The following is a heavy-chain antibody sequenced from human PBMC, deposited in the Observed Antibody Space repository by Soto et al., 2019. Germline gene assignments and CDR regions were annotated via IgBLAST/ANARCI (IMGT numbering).Heavy chain of an antibody. CDR3: AQRSGSDFDY. CDR2: INHSGST. J-gene: IGHJ4*02. Sequence: TSETLSLTCAVYGGSFSGYYWSWIRQPPGKGLEWIGEINHSGSTNYNPSLKSRVTISVDTSKNQFSLKLSSVTAADTAVYYCAQRSGSDFDYWGQGTLVTVSS. V-gene: IGHV4-34*01. CDR1: GGSFSGYY. D-gene: IGHD3-22*01.